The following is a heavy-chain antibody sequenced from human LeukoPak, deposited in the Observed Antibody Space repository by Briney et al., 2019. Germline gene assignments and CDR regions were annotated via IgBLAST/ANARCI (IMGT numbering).Heavy chain of an antibody. V-gene: IGHV3-33*01. CDR3: ARSRGHCSSTSCPNWFDP. Sequence: GGSLRLSCAASGFTFSSYGMHWVRQAPGKGLEWVAVIWYDGSNKYYADSVKGRFTISRDNSKNTLYLQMNSLRAEDTAVYYCARSRGHCSSTSCPNWFDPWGQGTLVTVSS. CDR2: IWYDGSNK. D-gene: IGHD2-2*01. CDR1: GFTFSSYG. J-gene: IGHJ5*02.